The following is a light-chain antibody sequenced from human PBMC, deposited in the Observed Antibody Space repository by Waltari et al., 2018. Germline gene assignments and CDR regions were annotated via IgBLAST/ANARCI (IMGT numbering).Light chain of an antibody. CDR2: GAS. CDR1: QSVSSN. Sequence: EIVMTQPPAPLSVSPGERATLPCRASQSVSSNFAWYQQKPGQAPRLLIYGASTRAAGIPARFSGSGSGTEFTLTISSLQSEDFAVYYCQQYNNWPTWTFGQGTKVEIK. J-gene: IGKJ1*01. CDR3: QQYNNWPTWT. V-gene: IGKV3-15*01.